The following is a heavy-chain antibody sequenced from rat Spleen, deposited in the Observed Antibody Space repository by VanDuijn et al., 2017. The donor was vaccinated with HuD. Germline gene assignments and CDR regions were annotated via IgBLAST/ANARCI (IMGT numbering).Heavy chain of an antibody. CDR1: KLNFSNYD. CDR3: ARHGGLRNWFAY. Sequence: EVQLVESGGALVQPGRPLKISCSDSKLNFSNYDMAWVRQTPAKGLEWIASISTGGTNTYYRDSVKGRFTISRDDAKNTQYLQMDSLRSEDTATYYCARHGGLRNWFAYWGQGTLVTVSS. J-gene: IGHJ3*01. V-gene: IGHV5S13*01. D-gene: IGHD1-11*01. CDR2: ISTGGTNT.